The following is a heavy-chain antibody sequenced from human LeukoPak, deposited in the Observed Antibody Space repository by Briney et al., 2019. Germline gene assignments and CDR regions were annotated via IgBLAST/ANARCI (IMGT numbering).Heavy chain of an antibody. V-gene: IGHV1-2*02. CDR3: ASFNYYGSGSYYNGLLL. CDR1: GYTFTGYY. J-gene: IGHJ4*02. D-gene: IGHD3-10*01. CDR2: INPNSGGT. Sequence: ASVKVSCKASGYTFTGYYMHWVRQAPGQGLEWMGWINPNSGGTNYAQKFQGRVAMTRDTSISTAYMEPSRLRSDDTAVYYCASFNYYGSGSYYNGLLLWGQGTLVTVPS.